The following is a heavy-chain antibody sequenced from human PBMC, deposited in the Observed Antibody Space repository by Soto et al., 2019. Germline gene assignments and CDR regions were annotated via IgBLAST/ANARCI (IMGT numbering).Heavy chain of an antibody. J-gene: IGHJ4*02. D-gene: IGHD3-22*01. V-gene: IGHV3-72*01. CDR2: SRNQANGYST. CDR3: VRDTYFSDSSSYTRCSDF. CDR1: GFTLSDHY. Sequence: EVQLVESGGGLVQPGGSLRLSCSVSGFTLSDHYIDWVRQAPGKGLEWVGRSRNQANGYSTIYAASVKGRFTTSRDDSKNLVYLQMESLRTEDTAVYYCVRDTYFSDSSSYTRCSDFWGQGALVTVSS.